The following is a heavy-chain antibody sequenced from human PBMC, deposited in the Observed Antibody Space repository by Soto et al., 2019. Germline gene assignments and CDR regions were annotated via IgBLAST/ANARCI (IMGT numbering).Heavy chain of an antibody. CDR2: IYSGGST. V-gene: IGHV3-53*01. J-gene: IGHJ3*02. CDR3: VRARSGYTRPVAFDI. Sequence: GGSLRLSCAASGFTVSSNYMSWVRQAPGKGLEWVSVIYSGGSTYYADSVKGRFTISRDNSKNTLYLPMNSLRAEDTAVYYCVRARSGYTRPVAFDICGPARMVTVSS. CDR1: GFTVSSNY. D-gene: IGHD3-3*01.